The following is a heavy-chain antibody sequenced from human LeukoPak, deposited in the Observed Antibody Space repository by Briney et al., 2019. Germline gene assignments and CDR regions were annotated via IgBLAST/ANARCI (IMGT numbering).Heavy chain of an antibody. J-gene: IGHJ4*02. V-gene: IGHV1-69*13. Sequence: SVKVSCKASGYTFTSYGISWVRQAPGQGLEWMGGIIPIFGTANYAQKFQGRVTITADESTSTAYMELSSLRSEDTAVYYCARGYCSSTSCYGKDYWGQGTLVTVSP. D-gene: IGHD2-2*01. CDR2: IIPIFGTA. CDR1: GYTFTSYG. CDR3: ARGYCSSTSCYGKDY.